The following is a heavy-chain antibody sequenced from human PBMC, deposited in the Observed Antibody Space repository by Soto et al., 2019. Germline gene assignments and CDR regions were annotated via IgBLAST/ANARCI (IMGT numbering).Heavy chain of an antibody. D-gene: IGHD1-26*01. CDR3: ARKWGTYGGPSLDS. J-gene: IGHJ5*01. V-gene: IGHV3-30*04. Sequence: QLVESGGGVVQPGGSLRLSCATSGFSFTHYTINWVRQAPGKGLEWVAVMSYDGTNENYADSVKGRFTISRDNSKTTVYLKMNSLTPEKTALYYGARKWGTYGGPSLDSWGRGTLVTVPS. CDR2: MSYDGTNE. CDR1: GFSFTHYT.